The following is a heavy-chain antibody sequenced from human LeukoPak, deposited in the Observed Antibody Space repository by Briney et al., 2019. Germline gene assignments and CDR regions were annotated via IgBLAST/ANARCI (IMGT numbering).Heavy chain of an antibody. CDR2: ISFDGGNK. CDR1: GFTFCMSA. V-gene: IGHV3-30-3*01. D-gene: IGHD6-13*01. Sequence: HPGGSLRLSCATSGFTFCMSAMHWVRLAPGKGLDWVAVISFDGGNKFYADSVKGRFSISRDNSKNTLYLQMNSLGLDDTAVYFCARGRAGIAAAGFDYWGQGTLVTVSS. J-gene: IGHJ4*02. CDR3: ARGRAGIAAAGFDY.